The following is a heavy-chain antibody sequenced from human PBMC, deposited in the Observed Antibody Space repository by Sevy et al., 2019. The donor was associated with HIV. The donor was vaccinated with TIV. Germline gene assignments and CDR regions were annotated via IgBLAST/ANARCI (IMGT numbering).Heavy chain of an antibody. CDR3: AIPRVGYDGEYYFDY. D-gene: IGHD5-12*01. J-gene: IGHJ4*02. CDR1: GGTFSSYA. V-gene: IGHV1-69*06. CDR2: IIPIFGTA. Sequence: ASVKVSCKASGGTFSSYAISWVRQAPGQGLEWMGGIIPIFGTANYAQKFQGRVTITADKSTSTAYMELSSLRSEDTAVYYCAIPRVGYDGEYYFDYWGQGTLVTVSS.